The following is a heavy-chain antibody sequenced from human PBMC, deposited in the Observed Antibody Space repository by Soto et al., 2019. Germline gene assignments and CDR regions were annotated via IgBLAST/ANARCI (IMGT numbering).Heavy chain of an antibody. CDR3: ARGRKVRGWLEP. Sequence: SETLSLTSTVSDGSISSGVHSWNSIRQSPGKDLEWIGYIYHSGTTNYNPSLQSRVTISVDNSKNESSRKLRFVTAPDTAIYYCARGRKVRGWLEPWGQGTPVTVSS. CDR2: IYHSGTT. D-gene: IGHD3-10*01. J-gene: IGHJ5*02. V-gene: IGHV4-30-2*06. CDR1: DGSISSGVHS.